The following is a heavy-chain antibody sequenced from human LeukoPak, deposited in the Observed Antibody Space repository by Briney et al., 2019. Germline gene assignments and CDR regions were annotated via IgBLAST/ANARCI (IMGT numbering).Heavy chain of an antibody. V-gene: IGHV1-2*02. CDR1: GYTFTDYY. D-gene: IGHD3-9*01. J-gene: IGHJ5*02. CDR2: INPNSGGT. Sequence: ASVKVSCKASGYTFTDYYVHWVRQAPGQGLEWMGWINPNSGGTNYAQKFQGTVTMTRDTSISTAYMELTRLRSDDTAVYYCARERGNYDILTDYYEGNGFDPWGQGTLVTVSS. CDR3: ARERGNYDILTDYYEGNGFDP.